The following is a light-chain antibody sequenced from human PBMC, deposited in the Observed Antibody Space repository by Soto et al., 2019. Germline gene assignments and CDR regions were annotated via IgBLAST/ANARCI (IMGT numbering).Light chain of an antibody. J-gene: IGKJ1*01. Sequence: EIVLTQSPVTLSVSPGEGATLSCRASQNINSNLAWYQQKPGQAPTLLIYGALTRVMGIPVRFSGSESGTDFTLTISRLEPEDFAFYYCQHYGTSPTFGQGTKVDIK. CDR2: GAL. CDR3: QHYGTSPT. V-gene: IGKV3-20*01. CDR1: QNINSN.